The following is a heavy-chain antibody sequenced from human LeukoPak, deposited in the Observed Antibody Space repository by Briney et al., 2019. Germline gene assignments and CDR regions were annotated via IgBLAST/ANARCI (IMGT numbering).Heavy chain of an antibody. CDR2: IRSKANSYAT. J-gene: IGHJ4*02. Sequence: GGSLRLSCAASGFTFSGSAMHWVRQASGKGLEGVGRIRSKANSYATAYAASVKGRFTIYRDDSKNTAYLQMNSLKTEDTAVYYRSGLKLDYYDSSPFDCGRQGTLVTVSS. D-gene: IGHD3-22*01. CDR3: SGLKLDYYDSSPFDC. CDR1: GFTFSGSA. V-gene: IGHV3-73*01.